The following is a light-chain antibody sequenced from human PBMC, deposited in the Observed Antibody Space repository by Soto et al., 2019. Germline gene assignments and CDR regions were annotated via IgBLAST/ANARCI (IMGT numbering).Light chain of an antibody. V-gene: IGKV1-6*01. J-gene: IGKJ5*01. CDR2: AAS. CDR1: QPISSW. Sequence: IQMTQSAPTLSSCVGDRVPITCRASQPISSWLAWYHQKPGKAPKLLIYAASSLQSGVPSRFSGSGSGTDFTLTISSLQPEDFATYYCLQDYNYPLTFGQGTRLEIK. CDR3: LQDYNYPLT.